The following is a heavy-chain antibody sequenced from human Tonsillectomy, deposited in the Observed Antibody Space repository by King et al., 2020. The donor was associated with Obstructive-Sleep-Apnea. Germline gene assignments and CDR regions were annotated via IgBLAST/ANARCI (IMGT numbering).Heavy chain of an antibody. CDR3: AGVAYVWGMYRYTAPVDY. Sequence: VQLVESGGGVVQPGRSLKLSCAASGFAFNTYAMHWVRQAPGKGLEWVAIISYDGRDKYHADSVKGRLTISRDNSKNTLYLQMNSLRVEDTAVYHCAGVAYVWGMYRYTAPVDYWGQGTLVTVSS. D-gene: IGHD3-16*02. V-gene: IGHV3-30*04. CDR2: ISYDGRDK. J-gene: IGHJ4*02. CDR1: GFAFNTYA.